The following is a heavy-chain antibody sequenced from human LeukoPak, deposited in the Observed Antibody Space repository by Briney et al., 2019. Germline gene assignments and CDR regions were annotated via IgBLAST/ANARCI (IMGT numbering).Heavy chain of an antibody. J-gene: IGHJ3*01. D-gene: IGHD4-17*01. Sequence: SETLSLTCSISGVSISRSFYYWGWIRQPPGKRLEWSGNIYYTGSTYYNPSLKSRVSMSVDTSKNQFSLNLISVTAADTAVYFCARRPNLPADYGDYWRFDVWGQGRRVTVSS. CDR3: ARRPNLPADYGDYWRFDV. V-gene: IGHV4-39*01. CDR2: IYYTGST. CDR1: GVSISRSFYY.